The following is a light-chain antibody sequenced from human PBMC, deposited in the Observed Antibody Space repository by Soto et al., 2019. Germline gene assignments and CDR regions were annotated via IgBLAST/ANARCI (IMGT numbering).Light chain of an antibody. Sequence: SVLTQPPSASGSPGQSVTISCTGTSSDVGGYNYVSWYQQHPGKAPKLMIYEVNKRPSGVPDRFSGSKSGNTASLTVSGLQAEDEADYYCSSYAGSNNFGYVFGTGTKVTV. V-gene: IGLV2-8*01. CDR2: EVN. CDR1: SSDVGGYNY. CDR3: SSYAGSNNFGYV. J-gene: IGLJ1*01.